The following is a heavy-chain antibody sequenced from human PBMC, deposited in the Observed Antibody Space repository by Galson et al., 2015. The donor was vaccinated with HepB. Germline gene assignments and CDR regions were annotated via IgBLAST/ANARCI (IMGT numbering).Heavy chain of an antibody. D-gene: IGHD2-15*01. Sequence: SLRLSCAASGFTFSSYGMHWVRQAPGKGLEWVAVIWYDGSNKYYADSVKGRFTISRDNSKNTLYLQMNSLRAEDTAVYYCARDCRRDAFEIWGQGTIVTGSS. CDR3: ARDCRRDAFEI. CDR2: IWYDGSNK. J-gene: IGHJ3*02. CDR1: GFTFSSYG. V-gene: IGHV3-33*01.